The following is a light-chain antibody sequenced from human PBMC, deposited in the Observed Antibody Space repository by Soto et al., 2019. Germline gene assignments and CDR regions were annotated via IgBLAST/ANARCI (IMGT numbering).Light chain of an antibody. J-gene: IGLJ1*01. CDR3: SSYAGSNNFDV. CDR2: DVN. V-gene: IGLV2-8*01. CDR1: SSDVGSYNY. Sequence: QSALTQPPSASGSPGQSVTISCTGTSSDVGSYNYVSWYQQHPGKAPKLMIYDVNKRPSGVPDRFSGSKSGNTASLTVSGLQAEDEADYYCSSYAGSNNFDVFGTGTKVTVL.